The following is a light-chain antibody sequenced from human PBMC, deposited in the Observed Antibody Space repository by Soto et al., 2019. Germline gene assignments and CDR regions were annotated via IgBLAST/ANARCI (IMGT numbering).Light chain of an antibody. V-gene: IGLV2-14*01. CDR1: SNDVGAYNY. CDR2: EVS. CDR3: SSYTSGSPYV. J-gene: IGLJ1*01. Sequence: QSVLTQPASVSGSPGQSITISCTRTSNDVGAYNYVSWYQQHPGKAPKLVIYEVSHRPSGISDRFSGSKSGNTASLTISGLQVEDEAEYYCSSYTSGSPYVFGPGTKVTVL.